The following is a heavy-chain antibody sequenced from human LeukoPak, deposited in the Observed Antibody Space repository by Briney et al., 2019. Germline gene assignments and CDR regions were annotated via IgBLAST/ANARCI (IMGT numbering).Heavy chain of an antibody. V-gene: IGHV4-31*03. CDR3: ARYRDSGGRLAFDI. CDR1: GGSISSDGYY. CDR2: IYYSGTT. J-gene: IGHJ3*02. D-gene: IGHD2-15*01. Sequence: SQTLSLTCTVSGGSISSDGYYWSWIRQHPGKGLEWIGYIYYSGTTYYNPSLESRVTMSVDTSKNQFSLKLSSVTAADTAVYYCARYRDSGGRLAFDIWGQGTVVTVSS.